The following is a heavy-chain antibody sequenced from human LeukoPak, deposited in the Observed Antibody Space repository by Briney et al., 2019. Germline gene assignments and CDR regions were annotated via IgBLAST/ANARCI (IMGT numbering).Heavy chain of an antibody. V-gene: IGHV1-69*04. CDR3: AREGDGYCSSTSCQYYYYYRDV. CDR1: GGTFSRYT. Sequence: SVKVSCKASGGTFSRYTISWVRQAPGQGLEWMGRIIPILGIANYAQKFQGRVTITADKSTSTAYMELSSLRSEDTAVYYCAREGDGYCSSTSCQYYYYYRDVWGKGTTVTVSS. D-gene: IGHD2-2*03. CDR2: IIPILGIA. J-gene: IGHJ6*03.